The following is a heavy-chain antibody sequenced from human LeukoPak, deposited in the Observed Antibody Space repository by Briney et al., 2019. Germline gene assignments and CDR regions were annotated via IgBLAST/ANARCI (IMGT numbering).Heavy chain of an antibody. D-gene: IGHD6-13*01. J-gene: IGHJ4*02. Sequence: SETLSLTCTVSGGSISSSSYYWGWIRQPPGRGREGIGTMYYSGSTYYNPSLKSRVTISVDTSQNQFSLKLSSVTAADTAVYYCAGDGYSSSWYYFDYWGQGTLVTVSS. CDR2: MYYSGST. CDR1: GGSISSSSYY. CDR3: AGDGYSSSWYYFDY. V-gene: IGHV4-39*01.